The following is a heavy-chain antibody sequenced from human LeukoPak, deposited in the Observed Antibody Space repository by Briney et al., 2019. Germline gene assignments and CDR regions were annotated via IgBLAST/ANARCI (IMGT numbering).Heavy chain of an antibody. D-gene: IGHD6-6*01. Sequence: GKSLRLSCAASGFTFRSYAIHWVRQAPGKGLEWVANIHQDGSEQFYLDSVEGRFTISRDNAKSSLYLQMDNLRAEDTAVYYCSNGIYSSSYWGRGTLVTVSS. CDR3: SNGIYSSSY. J-gene: IGHJ4*02. CDR1: GFTFRSYA. V-gene: IGHV3-7*01. CDR2: IHQDGSEQ.